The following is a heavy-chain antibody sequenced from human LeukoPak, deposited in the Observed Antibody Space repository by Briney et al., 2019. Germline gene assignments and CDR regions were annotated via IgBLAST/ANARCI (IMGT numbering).Heavy chain of an antibody. CDR1: GDSISNGNYY. Sequence: SQTLSLTCTISGDSISNGNYYWTWIRQPAGKGLEWIGRIYTRGSTQYNPSLESRVTVSLDVSENQFSLKINSVTAADTAVYYCASGVDFDFWSAYLAYWGQGSLVTVSS. CDR2: IYTRGST. V-gene: IGHV4-61*02. J-gene: IGHJ4*02. D-gene: IGHD3-3*01. CDR3: ASGVDFDFWSAYLAY.